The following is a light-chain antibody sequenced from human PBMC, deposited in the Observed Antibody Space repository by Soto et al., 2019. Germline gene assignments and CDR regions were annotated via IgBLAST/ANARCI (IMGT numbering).Light chain of an antibody. V-gene: IGKV3-15*01. CDR3: QQYSNWPIT. CDR1: QSVSSN. Sequence: EIVMTQSPATLSVSPGERATLSCRASQSVSSNLAWYQQKPGQAPRLLIYGASTRATGIPARFSGSGSGTKFTLTITSLQSEDFAVYYCQQYSNWPITFGQGTRLEIK. CDR2: GAS. J-gene: IGKJ5*01.